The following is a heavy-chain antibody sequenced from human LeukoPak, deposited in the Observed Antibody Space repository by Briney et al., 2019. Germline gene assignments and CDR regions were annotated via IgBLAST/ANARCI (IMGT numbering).Heavy chain of an antibody. CDR2: IFHSGRV. D-gene: IGHD4-17*01. CDR3: ARLNADYGYYGPHDAFDI. Sequence: SETLSLAFDVSGDSISTPHWWSWVRQPPGKGLEWIGEIFHSGRVNYIPSLQSRVTISLDKSKNQISLEVNSVTAADTAVYYCARLNADYGYYGPHDAFDIWGQGTLVAVSS. J-gene: IGHJ3*02. V-gene: IGHV4-4*02. CDR1: GDSISTPHW.